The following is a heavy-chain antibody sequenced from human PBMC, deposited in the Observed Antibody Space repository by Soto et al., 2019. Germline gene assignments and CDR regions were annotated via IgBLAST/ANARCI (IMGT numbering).Heavy chain of an antibody. J-gene: IGHJ4*02. D-gene: IGHD3-10*01. CDR1: GGSISSSSYY. Sequence: SETLSLTCTVSGGSISSSSYYWGWIRQPPGKGLEWIGSIYYSGSTYYNPSLKSRVTISVDTSKNQFSLKLSSVTAADTAVYYCARHYGSGSTRRPFDYWGQGTLVTVSS. CDR3: ARHYGSGSTRRPFDY. V-gene: IGHV4-39*01. CDR2: IYYSGST.